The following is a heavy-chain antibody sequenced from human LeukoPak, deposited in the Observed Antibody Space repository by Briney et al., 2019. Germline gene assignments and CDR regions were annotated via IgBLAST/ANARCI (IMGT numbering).Heavy chain of an antibody. Sequence: SETLSLTCTVSGGSISSYYWSWIRQPPGKGLEWIGYIYYRGSTNYNPSLKSRVTISVDTSKNQFSLKLSSVTAADTAVYYCARGDGWQQLVRYWGQGTLVTVSS. J-gene: IGHJ4*02. CDR1: GGSISSYY. CDR2: IYYRGST. V-gene: IGHV4-59*01. CDR3: ARGDGWQQLVRY. D-gene: IGHD6-13*01.